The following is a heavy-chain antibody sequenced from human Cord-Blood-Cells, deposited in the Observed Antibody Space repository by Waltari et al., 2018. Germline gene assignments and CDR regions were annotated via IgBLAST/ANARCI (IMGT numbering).Heavy chain of an antibody. D-gene: IGHD2-15*01. V-gene: IGHV3-30-3*01. J-gene: IGHJ4*02. CDR2: KSYDGSNK. Sequence: QVQLVESGGGVVQPGRSLRLSCAASGFTFSSYAMHWVRQAPGKGLEWVAVKSYDGSNKYYADSVKGRFTISRDNSKNTLYLQMNSLRAEDTAVYYCATVSGGYFDYWGQGTLVTVSS. CDR3: ATVSGGYFDY. CDR1: GFTFSSYA.